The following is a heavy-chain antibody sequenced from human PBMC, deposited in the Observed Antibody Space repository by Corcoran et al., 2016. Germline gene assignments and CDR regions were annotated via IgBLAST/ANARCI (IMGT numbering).Heavy chain of an antibody. CDR2: IIPIFGTA. CDR1: GGTFSSYA. D-gene: IGHD3-22*01. J-gene: IGHJ6*02. CDR3: VRNYYDSSGYGGYYYYGMDV. V-gene: IGHV1-69*01. Sequence: QVQLVQSGAEVKKPGSSVKVSCKASGGTFSSYAISWVRQAPGQGLEWMGGIIPIFGTANYAQKFKGRVTITADESTSTAYMVLSSLGSEDTAVYYCVRNYYDSSGYGGYYYYGMDVWRQGTTVTVSS.